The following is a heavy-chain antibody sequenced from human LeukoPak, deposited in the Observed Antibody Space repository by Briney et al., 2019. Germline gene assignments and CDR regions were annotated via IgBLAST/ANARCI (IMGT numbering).Heavy chain of an antibody. V-gene: IGHV1-69*04. CDR2: IIPILGIA. Sequence: GSSVKVSCKASGGTFSSYAISWVRQAPGQGLEWMGRIIPILGIANYAQKFQGRVTITADKSTSTAYMELNSLRSEDTAVYYCARSGYQLLSGVYFDYWGQGTLVTVSS. CDR1: GGTFSSYA. D-gene: IGHD2-2*01. J-gene: IGHJ4*02. CDR3: ARSGYQLLSGVYFDY.